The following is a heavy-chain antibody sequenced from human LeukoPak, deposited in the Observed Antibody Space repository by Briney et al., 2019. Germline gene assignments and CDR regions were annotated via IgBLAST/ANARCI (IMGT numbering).Heavy chain of an antibody. CDR2: IYPGDSDT. J-gene: IGHJ3*02. CDR3: AARPYAAKVAFDI. D-gene: IGHD2-15*01. Sequence: GESLKISCKGSGYSFTSYWIGWVRQLPGKGLEWMGIIYPGDSDTRYSPSFQGQVTISADKSISTAYLQWSSLKASDTAMYYCAARPYAAKVAFDIWGQGTMVTVSS. V-gene: IGHV5-51*01. CDR1: GYSFTSYW.